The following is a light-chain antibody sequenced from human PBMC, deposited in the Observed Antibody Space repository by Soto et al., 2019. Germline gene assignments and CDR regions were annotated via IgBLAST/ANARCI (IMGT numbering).Light chain of an antibody. CDR2: DAS. V-gene: IGKV3-11*01. CDR3: QQYNNWPKT. Sequence: ELTQSPASVSLSPGNRATLSCQASQDIADYVGWYQQKPGKPPRLLFFDASNMESGVPHRFSGSGSGTEFTLTISSLQSEDFAVYYCQQYNNWPKTFGQGTKVNIK. J-gene: IGKJ1*01. CDR1: QDIADY.